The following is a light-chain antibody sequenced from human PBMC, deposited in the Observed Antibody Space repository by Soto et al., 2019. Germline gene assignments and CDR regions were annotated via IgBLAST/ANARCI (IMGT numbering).Light chain of an antibody. V-gene: IGKV1D-12*01. CDR1: QGISSW. J-gene: IGKJ3*01. Sequence: DIQMTQSPSSVSASVGDRVTITCRASQGISSWLAWDQQKPGKAPKLLIYAASSLQSGVPSRFSGSGSWTDFTLTINSLQPEDFATYYCQQANSFPPFTFGPGTKVDIK. CDR2: AAS. CDR3: QQANSFPPFT.